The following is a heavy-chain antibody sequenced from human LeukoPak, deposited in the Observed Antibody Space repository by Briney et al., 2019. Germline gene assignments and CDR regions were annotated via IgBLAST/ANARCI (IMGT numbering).Heavy chain of an antibody. CDR3: ATRITIFGVVIKENWFDP. V-gene: IGHV1-18*01. J-gene: IGHJ5*02. CDR2: VSAYNGDT. CDR1: GYTFSTYG. Sequence: ASVKVSCKASGYTFSTYGISWVRQAPGQGLQWMGWVSAYNGDTNYAQKFQGRVTMTTDTSTDTAYMELCSLRSEDTAVYYCATRITIFGVVIKENWFDPWGQGTLVTVSS. D-gene: IGHD3-3*01.